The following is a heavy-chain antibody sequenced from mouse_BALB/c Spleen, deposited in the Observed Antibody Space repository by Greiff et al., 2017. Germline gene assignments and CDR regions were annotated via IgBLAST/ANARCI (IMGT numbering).Heavy chain of an antibody. D-gene: IGHD4-1*01. V-gene: IGHV14-3*02. Sequence: VQLKESGAELVKPGASVKLSCTASGFNIKDTYMHWVKQRPEQGLEWIGRIDPANGNTKYDPKFQGKATITADTSSNTAYLQLSSLTSEDTAVYYCASSNWDDAMDYWGQGTSVTVSS. CDR1: GFNIKDTY. CDR3: ASSNWDDAMDY. J-gene: IGHJ4*01. CDR2: IDPANGNT.